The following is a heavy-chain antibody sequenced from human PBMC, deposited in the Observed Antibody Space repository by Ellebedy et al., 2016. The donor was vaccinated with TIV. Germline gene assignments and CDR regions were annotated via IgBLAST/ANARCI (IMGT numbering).Heavy chain of an antibody. CDR1: GLTFRSSA. J-gene: IGHJ4*02. CDR2: ISGSGGST. CDR3: AKGSGWYAGQWYFDY. D-gene: IGHD6-19*01. V-gene: IGHV3-23*01. Sequence: PGGSLRLSCAASGLTFRSSAMSWVRQAPGKGLEWVSAISGSGGSTYYADSVQGRFTISRDNSKNTLYLQMNSLRAEDTAVYYCAKGSGWYAGQWYFDYWGQGTLVTVSS.